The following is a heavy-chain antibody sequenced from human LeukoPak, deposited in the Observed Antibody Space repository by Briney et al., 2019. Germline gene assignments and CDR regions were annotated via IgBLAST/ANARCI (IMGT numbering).Heavy chain of an antibody. CDR1: GITFSSYT. D-gene: IGHD4-17*01. V-gene: IGHV3-21*01. CDR3: AREMNYGDYFDY. J-gene: IGHJ4*02. CDR2: ISSSSGHI. Sequence: GGSLRLSCAASGITFSSYTMTWVRQAPGKGLECVSSISSSSGHIYYADSVKGRFTISRDNSKNTLYLQMNSLRAEDTAVYYCAREMNYGDYFDYWGQGTLVTVSS.